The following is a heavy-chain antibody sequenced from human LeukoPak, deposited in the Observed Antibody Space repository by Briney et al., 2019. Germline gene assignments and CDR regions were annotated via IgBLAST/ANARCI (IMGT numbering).Heavy chain of an antibody. CDR3: AREGAYGSGSHYNWFDP. CDR2: IYYSGST. Sequence: SETLSLTCTVSGGSISSYYWSWIRQPPGKGLEWIGYIYYSGSTNYNPSLKSRVTISVDTSKNQFSLKLSSVTAADTAVYYCAREGAYGSGSHYNWFDPWGQGTLVTVSS. CDR1: GGSISSYY. J-gene: IGHJ5*02. D-gene: IGHD3-10*01. V-gene: IGHV4-59*01.